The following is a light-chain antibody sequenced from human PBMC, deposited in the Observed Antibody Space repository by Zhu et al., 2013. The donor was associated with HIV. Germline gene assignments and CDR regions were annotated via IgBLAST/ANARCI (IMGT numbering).Light chain of an antibody. CDR3: SSYTSSSTWV. J-gene: IGLJ3*02. CDR2: EVT. CDR1: SSDVGGYNY. V-gene: IGLV2-14*01. Sequence: QSALTQPPSASGSPGQSVTISCTGTSSDVGGYNYVSWYQHHPGKTPKLVIYEVTKRPSGVSTRFSGSKSGTSASLAITGLQAEDEADYYCSSYTSSSTWVFGGGTKLTVL.